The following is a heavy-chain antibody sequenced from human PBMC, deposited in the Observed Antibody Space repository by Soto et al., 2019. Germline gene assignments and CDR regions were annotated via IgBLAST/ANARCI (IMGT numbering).Heavy chain of an antibody. CDR3: ERSSGGWNYDWFDP. Sequence: SGPTLVNPTQTLTLTCTFSGFSLSTSGMRVSWIRQPPGKALAWLARMEWDDDKFYSTSLKTRLTISKDTSKNQVVLTMTNMDPVDTATYYCERSSGGWNYDWFDPWGQGTLVTVSS. V-gene: IGHV2-70*04. J-gene: IGHJ5*02. CDR1: GFSLSTSGMR. D-gene: IGHD1-7*01. CDR2: MEWDDDK.